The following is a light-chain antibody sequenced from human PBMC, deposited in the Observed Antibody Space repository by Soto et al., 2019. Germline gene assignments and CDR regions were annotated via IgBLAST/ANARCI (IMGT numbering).Light chain of an antibody. CDR1: QYINTR. Sequence: GDRVTLSCRASQYINTRLAWYQHRPGQAPRLLIYQTSIRAAGIPARFSASGTGTDFTLTISDVQPEDFAVYYCHQRQSWPRTFGQVSNVDVK. CDR2: QTS. J-gene: IGKJ1*01. V-gene: IGKV3-11*01. CDR3: HQRQSWPRT.